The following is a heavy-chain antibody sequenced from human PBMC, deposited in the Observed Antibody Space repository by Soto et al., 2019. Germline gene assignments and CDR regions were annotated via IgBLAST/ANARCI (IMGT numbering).Heavy chain of an antibody. J-gene: IGHJ4*01. CDR2: IYYSGST. CDR1: GGSISSSSYY. D-gene: IGHD6-13*01. Sequence: SETLSLTCTVSGGSISSSSYYWGWIRQPPGKGLEWIGSIYYSGSTYYNPSLKSRVTISVDTSKNQFSLKLSSVTAADTALYYCARLVLRRTLSQQQLPLDYWGHGTLVTVSS. V-gene: IGHV4-39*01. CDR3: ARLVLRRTLSQQQLPLDY.